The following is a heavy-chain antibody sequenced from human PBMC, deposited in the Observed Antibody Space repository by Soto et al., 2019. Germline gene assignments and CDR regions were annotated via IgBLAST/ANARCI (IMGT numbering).Heavy chain of an antibody. Sequence: PSQTLSLTCVISGDSVSSNSAAWNWIRQSPSRGLEWLGRTYYRSRWFNDYALSVKSRIIINPDTSKNQFSLQLNSVTPEDTAVYYCARDRGYSGYDPFDYWGQGTLVTVSS. CDR1: GDSVSSNSAA. CDR3: ARDRGYSGYDPFDY. V-gene: IGHV6-1*01. CDR2: TYYRSRWFN. D-gene: IGHD5-12*01. J-gene: IGHJ4*02.